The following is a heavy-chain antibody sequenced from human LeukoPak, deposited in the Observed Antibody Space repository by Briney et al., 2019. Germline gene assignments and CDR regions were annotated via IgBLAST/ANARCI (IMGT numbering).Heavy chain of an antibody. CDR3: AKVLSLRYFDWVLYADC. D-gene: IGHD3-9*01. Sequence: GGSLRLSCAASGFTFSIYAMTWVRQAPGKGLEWVSGISGSGGNTYYADSVKGRFTTSRDNSKNTLFLQMNSLRAEDTAVYYCAKVLSLRYFDWVLYADCWGQGTLVTVSS. CDR2: ISGSGGNT. CDR1: GFTFSIYA. J-gene: IGHJ4*02. V-gene: IGHV3-23*01.